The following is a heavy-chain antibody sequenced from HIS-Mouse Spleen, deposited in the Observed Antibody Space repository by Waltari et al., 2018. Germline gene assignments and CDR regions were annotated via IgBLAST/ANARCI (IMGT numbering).Heavy chain of an antibody. CDR3: ARGLLRYFDWFRFDY. J-gene: IGHJ4*02. CDR1: GGSFSGYY. D-gene: IGHD3-9*01. CDR2: INHSGRR. Sequence: QVQLQQWGAGLLKPSETLSLTCAVYGGSFSGYYWSWIRQAPGKGLEWMGEINHSGRRHDNPSRKSRVTISVETSKNQFSLKLSSVTAADTAVYYCARGLLRYFDWFRFDYWGQGTLVTVSS. V-gene: IGHV4-34*01.